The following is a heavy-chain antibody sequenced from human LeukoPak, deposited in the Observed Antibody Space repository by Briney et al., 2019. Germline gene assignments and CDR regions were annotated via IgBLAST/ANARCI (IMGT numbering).Heavy chain of an antibody. D-gene: IGHD1-26*01. J-gene: IGHJ3*02. Sequence: ASVKVSCKASGYTFTSYGISWVRQAPGQGLEWVGWISAYNGNTNYAQKLQGRVTMTTDTSTSTAYMELRSLRSDDTAVYYCARDLGGSYPTDAFDIWGQGTMVTVSS. CDR2: ISAYNGNT. CDR1: GYTFTSYG. CDR3: ARDLGGSYPTDAFDI. V-gene: IGHV1-18*01.